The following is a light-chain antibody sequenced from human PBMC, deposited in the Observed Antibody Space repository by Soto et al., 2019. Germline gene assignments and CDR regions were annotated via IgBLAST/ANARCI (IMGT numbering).Light chain of an antibody. V-gene: IGKV3-11*01. CDR2: DTY. Sequence: IVLTQSPCTLSLSPGDTATLSCGANQSVRNFLAWYQQKPGQAPRLLIYDTYNRATGVPARFSGSGSGTDFTLTISSLEPEDFAVYYCHQRSNWPLTFGGGTKVDI. CDR3: HQRSNWPLT. CDR1: QSVRNF. J-gene: IGKJ4*01.